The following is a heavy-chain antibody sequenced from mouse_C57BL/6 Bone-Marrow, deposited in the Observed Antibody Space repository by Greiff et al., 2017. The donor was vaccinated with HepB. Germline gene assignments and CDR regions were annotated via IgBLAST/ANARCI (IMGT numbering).Heavy chain of an antibody. CDR3: ARWDTTVVEGGLFDY. J-gene: IGHJ2*01. D-gene: IGHD1-1*01. CDR1: GYTFTSYW. CDR2: IYPGSGST. Sequence: VQLQQPGAELVKPGASVKMSCKASGYTFTSYWITWVKQRPGQGLEWIGDIYPGSGSTNYNEKFKSKATLTVDTSSSTAYMQLSSLTSEDSAVYYCARWDTTVVEGGLFDYWGQGTTLTVSS. V-gene: IGHV1-55*01.